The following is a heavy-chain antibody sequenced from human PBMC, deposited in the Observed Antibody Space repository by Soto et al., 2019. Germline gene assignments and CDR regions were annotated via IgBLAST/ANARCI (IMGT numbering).Heavy chain of an antibody. J-gene: IGHJ4*02. CDR1: GFMFSAYW. V-gene: IGHV3-7*01. CDR3: ARDFYGGYTYGPGGY. CDR2: IHGDGGKI. D-gene: IGHD5-18*01. Sequence: GGSLRLSCAASGFMFSAYWMSWVRQAPGKGLEWVANIHGDGGKIYYVDSVKGRFTISRDNAKRSLYLQMNSLRAEDTAVYYCARDFYGGYTYGPGGYWGQGALVTVSS.